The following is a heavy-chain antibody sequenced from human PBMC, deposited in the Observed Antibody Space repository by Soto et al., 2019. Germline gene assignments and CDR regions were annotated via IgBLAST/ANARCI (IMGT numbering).Heavy chain of an antibody. CDR1: GFTFSSYS. V-gene: IGHV3-48*01. Sequence: SLRLSCAASGFTFSSYSMNWVRQAPGKGLEWVSYISSSSSTIYYADSVKGRSTISRDNAKNSLYLQMNSLRAEDTAVYYCARGVAVAGLIYWYFDLWGRGTLVTVSS. CDR3: ARGVAVAGLIYWYFDL. D-gene: IGHD6-19*01. CDR2: ISSSSSTI. J-gene: IGHJ2*01.